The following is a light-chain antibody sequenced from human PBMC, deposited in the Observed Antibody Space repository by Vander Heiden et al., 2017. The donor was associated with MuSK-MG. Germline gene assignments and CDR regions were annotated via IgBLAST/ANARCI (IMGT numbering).Light chain of an antibody. J-gene: IGKJ1*01. CDR2: GAS. CDR1: QSVSSSY. V-gene: IGKV3-20*01. CDR3: QQYGSSQT. Sequence: EIVLTQSPGTLSLSAGERATLSCRASQSVSSSYLAWYQQKPGQAPRLLIYGASSRATGFPDRFSGSGSGTDFTLTISRLEPEDFAVYYCQQYGSSQTFGQGTKVEIK.